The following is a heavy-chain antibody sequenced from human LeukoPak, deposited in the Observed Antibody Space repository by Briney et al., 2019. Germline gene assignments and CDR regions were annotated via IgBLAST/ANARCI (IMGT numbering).Heavy chain of an antibody. CDR2: ISGSGGST. J-gene: IGHJ4*02. Sequence: GGSLRLSCAASRFTFSSYSMNWVRQAPGKGLEWVSAISGSGGSTYYADSVKGRFTISRDNSKNTLYLQMNSLRAEDTAVYYCAKRGLLWFGESLYYFDYWGQGTLVTVSS. V-gene: IGHV3-23*01. CDR1: RFTFSSYS. D-gene: IGHD3-10*01. CDR3: AKRGLLWFGESLYYFDY.